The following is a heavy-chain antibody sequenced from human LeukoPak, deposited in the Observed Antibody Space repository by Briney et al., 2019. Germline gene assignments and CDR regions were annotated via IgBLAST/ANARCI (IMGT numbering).Heavy chain of an antibody. Sequence: PSQTLSLTCTVSGGSISSGGYYWSWIRQHPGKGLEWIGCIYYSGSTYYNPSLKSRVTISVDTSKNQFSLKLSSVTAADTAVYYCASTPVGGYSYGYYYWGQGTLVTVSS. D-gene: IGHD5-18*01. CDR1: GGSISSGGYY. J-gene: IGHJ4*02. CDR3: ASTPVGGYSYGYYY. V-gene: IGHV4-31*03. CDR2: IYYSGST.